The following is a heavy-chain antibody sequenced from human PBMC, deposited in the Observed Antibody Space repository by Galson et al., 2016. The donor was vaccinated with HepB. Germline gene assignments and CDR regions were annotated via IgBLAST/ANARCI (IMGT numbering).Heavy chain of an antibody. D-gene: IGHD1-26*01. V-gene: IGHV2-5*02. CDR1: GFSLNTRGVR. J-gene: IGHJ5*02. CDR2: IYWDDHK. Sequence: PALVKPTQTLTLTCTFSGFSLNTRGVRVGWIRQTPEKALEWLALIYWDDHKRYRSSLQTRLNITGDTARSQVVLTMTNMEPVDTATYYCAHVKSGALNWFDPWGQGTLVTVSS. CDR3: AHVKSGALNWFDP.